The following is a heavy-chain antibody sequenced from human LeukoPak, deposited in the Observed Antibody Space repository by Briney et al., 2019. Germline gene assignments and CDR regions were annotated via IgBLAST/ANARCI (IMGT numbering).Heavy chain of an antibody. V-gene: IGHV3-66*01. J-gene: IGHJ4*02. Sequence: PGRSLRLSCAVSGFTVSSNYMSWVRQAPGKGLEWVSVIYSGGGTHYADSVKGRFTISRDNSQNTLHLQMNSLRAEDTAVYYCAKSGAHSSSPFDYWGQGTLVTVSS. D-gene: IGHD6-6*01. CDR2: IYSGGGT. CDR3: AKSGAHSSSPFDY. CDR1: GFTVSSNY.